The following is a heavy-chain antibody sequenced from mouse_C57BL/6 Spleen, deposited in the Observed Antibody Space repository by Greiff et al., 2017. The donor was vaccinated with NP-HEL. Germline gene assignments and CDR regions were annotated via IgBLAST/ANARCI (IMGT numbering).Heavy chain of an antibody. J-gene: IGHJ2*01. Sequence: EVQLVESGGGLVKPGGSLKLSCAASGFTFSDYGMHWVRQAPEKGLEWVAYISSGSSTIYYAATVKGRFTISRDNAKNTLFLQMTSLRSEDTAMYYCARPRGYSQYYFDYWGQGTTLTVSS. D-gene: IGHD1-1*01. CDR1: GFTFSDYG. V-gene: IGHV5-17*01. CDR2: ISSGSSTI. CDR3: ARPRGYSQYYFDY.